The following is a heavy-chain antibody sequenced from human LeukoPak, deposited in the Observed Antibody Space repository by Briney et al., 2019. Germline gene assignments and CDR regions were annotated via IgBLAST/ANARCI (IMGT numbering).Heavy chain of an antibody. CDR2: ISYDGSNK. D-gene: IGHD2-2*01. J-gene: IGHJ4*02. CDR3: AKDGSDCSSTSCYWLGDFDY. CDR1: GFTFSSYG. Sequence: GGSLRLSCAASGFTFSSYGMHWVRQAPGKGLEWVAVISYDGSNKYYADSVKGRFTISRDNSKSTLYLQMNSLRAEDTAVYYCAKDGSDCSSTSCYWLGDFDYWGQGTLVTVSS. V-gene: IGHV3-30*18.